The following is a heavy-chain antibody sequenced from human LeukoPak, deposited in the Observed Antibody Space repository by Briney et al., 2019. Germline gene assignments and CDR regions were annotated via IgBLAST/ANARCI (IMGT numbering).Heavy chain of an antibody. Sequence: GGSLRLSCAASGFTVDSNYLSWVRQAPGKGLEWVSTIYTGGNTYYAASVKGRFTISRDFSKNTVFLHMNSMRAEDTAMYYCARGDDSGYYDYFDYWGQGALVTVSS. J-gene: IGHJ4*02. D-gene: IGHD3-22*01. CDR1: GFTVDSNY. CDR3: ARGDDSGYYDYFDY. CDR2: IYTGGNT. V-gene: IGHV3-53*01.